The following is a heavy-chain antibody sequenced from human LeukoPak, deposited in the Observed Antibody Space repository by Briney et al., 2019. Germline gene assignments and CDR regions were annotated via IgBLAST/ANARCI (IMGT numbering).Heavy chain of an antibody. D-gene: IGHD6-13*01. CDR2: INHSGST. Sequence: KSSETLSLTCAVYGGSFSGYYWSWIRQPPGKGLEWIGEINHSGSTYYNPSLKSRVTISVDRSKNQFSLKLSSVTAADTAVYYCARGIAAAGIRRGWFDPWGQGTLVTVSS. J-gene: IGHJ5*02. CDR1: GGSFSGYY. V-gene: IGHV4-34*01. CDR3: ARGIAAAGIRRGWFDP.